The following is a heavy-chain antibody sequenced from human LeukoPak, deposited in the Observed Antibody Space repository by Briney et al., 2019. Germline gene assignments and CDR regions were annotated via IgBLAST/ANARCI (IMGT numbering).Heavy chain of an antibody. V-gene: IGHV4-39*01. CDR2: IYYSVNT. D-gene: IGHD2-2*02. J-gene: IGHJ5*02. Sequence: SETLSLTCTVSGGSISSSTYYWGWIRQPPGKGLEWIGTIYYSVNTYYNPSLKSRLAISIDTSKNQFSLKLSSLTATDTAVYYCARHCSSTSCYTGWFDPWGQGTLVTVSS. CDR3: ARHCSSTSCYTGWFDP. CDR1: GGSISSSTYY.